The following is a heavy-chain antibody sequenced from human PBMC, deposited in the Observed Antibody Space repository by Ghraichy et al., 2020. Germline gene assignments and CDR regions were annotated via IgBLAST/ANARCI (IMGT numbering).Heavy chain of an antibody. J-gene: IGHJ1*01. CDR2: INHSGST. CDR1: GGSFLGYY. D-gene: IGHD6-13*01. Sequence: SETLSLTCAVYGGSFLGYYWSWIRQPPGKGLEWIGEINHSGSTNYNPSLMSRVTISVDTSNNQFSLKLSTVTAADTAVYYCSSGIAAAGTDFFQHWGQGTLITGSS. CDR3: SSGIAAAGTDFFQH. V-gene: IGHV4-34*01.